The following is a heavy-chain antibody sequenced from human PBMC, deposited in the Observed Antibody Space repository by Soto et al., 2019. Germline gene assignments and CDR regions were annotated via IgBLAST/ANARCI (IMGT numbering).Heavy chain of an antibody. V-gene: IGHV3-23*01. CDR2: ISGTGGST. CDR3: ARDGGFGGGGVED. D-gene: IGHD3-16*01. J-gene: IGHJ4*02. CDR1: GLTFSSYA. Sequence: EVQLLESGGGLVQPGGSLRLSCAASGLTFSSYAMTWVRRAPGKGLEWVSSISGTGGSTYYADSVKGRFAISRENSKSTVYLQMNRVRAEDAAVDYCARDGGFGGGGVEDWGQGTQLTVSS.